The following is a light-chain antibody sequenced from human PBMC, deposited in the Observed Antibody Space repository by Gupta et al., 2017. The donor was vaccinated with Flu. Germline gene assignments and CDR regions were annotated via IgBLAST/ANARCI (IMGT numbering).Light chain of an antibody. CDR1: QRVYSS. V-gene: IGKV1-39*01. Sequence: PSSLSGYGGDRITSACREIQRVYSSLDRYKQKAGKAPKLMIYGAIRGQSGDPLRFSGSGSEKDFTLTSVRRQNEDIANYYGQQSYTTRTFGQGTKVEIK. J-gene: IGKJ1*01. CDR3: QQSYTTRT. CDR2: GAI.